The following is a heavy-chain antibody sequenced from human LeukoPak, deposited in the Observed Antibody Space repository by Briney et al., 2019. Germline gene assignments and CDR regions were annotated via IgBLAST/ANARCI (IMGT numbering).Heavy chain of an antibody. V-gene: IGHV1-2*02. CDR1: GYTFTGYY. Sequence: ASVKVSCKASGYTFTGYYMYWVRQAPGQGLEWMGWINPNSGGTNYAQSLQGRLTITRDMSTGTAYMELSSLRSDDTAVYYCAAELYGGNSDCCNFELWGQGTVVTVSS. CDR2: INPNSGGT. D-gene: IGHD4-23*01. J-gene: IGHJ3*01. CDR3: AAELYGGNSDCCNFEL.